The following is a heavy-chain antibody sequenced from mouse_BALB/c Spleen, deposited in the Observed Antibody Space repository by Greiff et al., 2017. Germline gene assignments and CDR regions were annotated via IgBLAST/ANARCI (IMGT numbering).Heavy chain of an antibody. CDR2: ISYSGST. J-gene: IGHJ3*01. CDR3: ARHGYYGGFAY. Sequence: EVKLVESGPGLVKPSQSLSLTCTVTGYSITSDYAWNWIRQFPGNILEWMGYISYSGSTSYNPSLKSRISITRDTSKNQFFLQLNSVTTEDTATYYCARHGYYGGFAYWGQGTLVTVSA. CDR1: GYSITSDYA. V-gene: IGHV3-2*02. D-gene: IGHD2-3*01.